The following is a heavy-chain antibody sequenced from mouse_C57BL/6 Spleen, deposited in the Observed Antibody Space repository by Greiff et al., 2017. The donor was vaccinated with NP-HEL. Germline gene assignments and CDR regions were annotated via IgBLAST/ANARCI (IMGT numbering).Heavy chain of an antibody. V-gene: IGHV1-53*01. CDR2: INPSNGGT. CDR1: GYTFTSYW. J-gene: IGHJ4*01. CDR3: ARGDLLLYYAMVY. Sequence: QVQLQQPGTELVKPGASVKLSCKASGYTFTSYWMHWVKQRPGQGLEWIGNINPSNGGTNYNEKFKSKATLTVDKSSSTAYMQLSSLTSEDSAVYYWARGDLLLYYAMVYWGQGTSVTVSS.